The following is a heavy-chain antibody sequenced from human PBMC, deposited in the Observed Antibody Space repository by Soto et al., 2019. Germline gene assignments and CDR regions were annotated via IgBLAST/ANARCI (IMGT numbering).Heavy chain of an antibody. CDR1: GFTFRNFA. J-gene: IGHJ4*02. D-gene: IGHD3-22*01. Sequence: GGSLRLSCAASGFTFRNFAMNWVRQAPGKGLEWVSGISVSGGTTYYADSVRGRFTVSRDNSKNSVFLQMNSLRAEDTAVYFCAKGVYYYDSSGYRLFDYWGQGTLVTVSS. CDR2: ISVSGGTT. CDR3: AKGVYYYDSSGYRLFDY. V-gene: IGHV3-23*01.